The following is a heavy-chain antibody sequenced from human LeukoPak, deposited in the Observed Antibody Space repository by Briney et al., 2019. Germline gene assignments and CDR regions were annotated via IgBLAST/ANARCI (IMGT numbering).Heavy chain of an antibody. Sequence: PGGSPSLSCAATGYMYRSPSMSWVRQVPGKGLAQDSTNSDSNDNIYYADSVKGRFPIYSDNSKNTLFLQMNSLRAEDTAIYYCAKRPAAVRGVIPYVDYWGQGTLVTVSS. J-gene: IGHJ4*02. D-gene: IGHD3-10*02. CDR2: NSDSNDNI. CDR1: GYMYRSPS. CDR3: AKRPAAVRGVIPYVDY. V-gene: IGHV3-23*01.